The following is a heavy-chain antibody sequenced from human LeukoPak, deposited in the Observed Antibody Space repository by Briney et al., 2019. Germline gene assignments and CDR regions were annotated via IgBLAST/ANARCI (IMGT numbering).Heavy chain of an antibody. CDR2: INPSGGST. CDR1: GYTFTSYY. Sequence: ASVKVSCKASGYTFTSYYMHWVRQAPGQGLEWMGIINPSGGSTSYAQKFQGRVTMTRDTSTSTVYMELISLRSEDTAVYYCAREPEGTRPTFDNWGQGTMVTVSS. V-gene: IGHV1-46*01. J-gene: IGHJ3*02. D-gene: IGHD3-10*01. CDR3: AREPEGTRPTFDN.